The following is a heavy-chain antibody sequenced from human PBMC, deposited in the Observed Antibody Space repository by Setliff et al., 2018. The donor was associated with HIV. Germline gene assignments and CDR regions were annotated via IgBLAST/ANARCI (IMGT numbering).Heavy chain of an antibody. CDR2: MSHSGST. D-gene: IGHD3-22*01. J-gene: IGHJ4*02. V-gene: IGHV4-38-2*02. CDR1: GYSINSGYY. Sequence: PSETLSLTCTISGYSINSGYYWGWIRQPPGKGLEWIGSMSHSGSTYYNPSLKSRLTISVDTSKKQFSLKLSSVSAADTAVYYCARAADYHDSSGYWAPPRYFDYWGQGTLVTVSS. CDR3: ARAADYHDSSGYWAPPRYFDY.